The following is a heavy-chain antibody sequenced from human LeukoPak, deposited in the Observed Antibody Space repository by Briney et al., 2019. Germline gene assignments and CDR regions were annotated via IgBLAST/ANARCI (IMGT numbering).Heavy chain of an antibody. CDR3: ARQGGYNPFDF. CDR2: IYTSGST. D-gene: IGHD5-24*01. J-gene: IGHJ4*02. CDR1: GGSISSYY. V-gene: IGHV4-4*07. Sequence: SETLSLTCTVSGGSISSYYWSWIRQPAGKGLEWIGRIYTSGSTNYNPSLKSRVTMSVDTSKNQFSLRLTSVTAADTALYYCARQGGYNPFDFWGQGTPVTVSS.